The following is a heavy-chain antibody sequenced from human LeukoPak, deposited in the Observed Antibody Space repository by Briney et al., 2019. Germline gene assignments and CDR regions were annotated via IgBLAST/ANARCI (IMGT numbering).Heavy chain of an antibody. D-gene: IGHD3-22*01. J-gene: IGHJ5*02. V-gene: IGHV4-38-2*02. Sequence: SETLSLTCTVSGYSISSGYYWGWIRPPPGKGLEWIGRIYHSGSTYYNPSLKSRVTISVDTSKNQFSLKLSSVTAADTAVYYCARVQVGYDSSGYYYDWFDPWGQGTLVTVSS. CDR3: ARVQVGYDSSGYYYDWFDP. CDR2: IYHSGST. CDR1: GYSISSGYY.